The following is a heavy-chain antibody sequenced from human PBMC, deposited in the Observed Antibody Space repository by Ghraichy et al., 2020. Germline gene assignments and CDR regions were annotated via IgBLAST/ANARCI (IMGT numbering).Heavy chain of an antibody. CDR2: IYTSGST. J-gene: IGHJ4*02. D-gene: IGHD1-26*01. CDR3: ARGRGIVGAEYYFDY. Sequence: SETLSLTCVVSAGSISSTFYYWSWIRQPAGKGLEWIGRIYTSGSTNYNPSLKSRVTISLDTSKNQFSLNLSSVTAADTAVYYCARGRGIVGAEYYFDYWGQGTLITVSS. V-gene: IGHV4-61*02. CDR1: AGSISSTFYY.